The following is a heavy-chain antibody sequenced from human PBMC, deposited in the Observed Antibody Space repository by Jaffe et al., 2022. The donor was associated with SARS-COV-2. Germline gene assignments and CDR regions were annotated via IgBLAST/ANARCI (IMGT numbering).Heavy chain of an antibody. J-gene: IGHJ4*02. D-gene: IGHD1-7*01. Sequence: QVQLVESGGGVVQPERSLRLSCAASGFIFSIYGMHWVRQAPGKGLDWVAAISHDGNDKLYADSVKGRFTISRDNSRNTLYLQMNSLRADDTAVYYCAKDDIRHNWNLPGLDWGQGTLVTVSS. CDR3: AKDDIRHNWNLPGLD. CDR1: GFIFSIYG. CDR2: ISHDGNDK. V-gene: IGHV3-30*18.